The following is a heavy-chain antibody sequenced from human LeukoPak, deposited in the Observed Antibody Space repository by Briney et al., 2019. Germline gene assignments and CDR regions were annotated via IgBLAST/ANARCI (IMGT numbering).Heavy chain of an antibody. J-gene: IGHJ4*02. CDR1: GFTFSSYA. V-gene: IGHV3-30-3*01. CDR2: ISYDGSNK. Sequence: QPGGSLRLSCAASGFTFSSYAMHWVRQAPGKGLEWVAVISYDGSNKYYADSVKGRFTISRDNSKNTLYLQMNSLRAEDTAVYYCATNPHFLETTSEYWGQGTLVTVSS. D-gene: IGHD1-1*01. CDR3: ATNPHFLETTSEY.